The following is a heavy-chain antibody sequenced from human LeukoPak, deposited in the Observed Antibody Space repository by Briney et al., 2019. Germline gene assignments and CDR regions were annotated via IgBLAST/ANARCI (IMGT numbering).Heavy chain of an antibody. CDR3: ARETDYDFWSGYPHFDY. V-gene: IGHV4-39*02. J-gene: IGHJ4*02. Sequence: SETLSLTCTVSGGSISSSSYYWGWIRQPPGKGLEWIGSIYYSGSIYYNPSLKSRVTISVDTSKNQFSLKLSSVTAADTAVYYCARETDYDFWSGYPHFDYWGQGTLVTVSS. CDR1: GGSISSSSYY. D-gene: IGHD3-3*01. CDR2: IYYSGSI.